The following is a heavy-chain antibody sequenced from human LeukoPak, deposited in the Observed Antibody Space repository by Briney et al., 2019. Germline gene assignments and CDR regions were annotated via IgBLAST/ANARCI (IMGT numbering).Heavy chain of an antibody. D-gene: IGHD3-3*01. CDR2: IGTSNSPI. Sequence: GGSLRLSCAASGFTFSSYSMNWVRQAPGKGLEWVSYIGTSNSPIYYADSVKGRFTISRDNSKNTLYLQMNSLRAEDTAVYYCARDEEGVVLDYWGQGTLVTVSS. V-gene: IGHV3-48*01. J-gene: IGHJ4*02. CDR3: ARDEEGVVLDY. CDR1: GFTFSSYS.